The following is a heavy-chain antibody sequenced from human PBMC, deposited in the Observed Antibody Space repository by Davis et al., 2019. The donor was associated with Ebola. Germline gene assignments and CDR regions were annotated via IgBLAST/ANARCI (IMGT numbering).Heavy chain of an antibody. CDR3: ARRDRRYCTNGVCYSDVFDI. D-gene: IGHD2-8*01. Sequence: GESLKISCAASGFTFSSYGMHWVRQAPGKGLEWVAVIWYDGSNKYYADSVKGRFTISRDNSKNTLYLQMNSLRAEDTAVYYCARRDRRYCTNGVCYSDVFDIWGQGTMVTVSS. CDR1: GFTFSSYG. J-gene: IGHJ3*02. CDR2: IWYDGSNK. V-gene: IGHV3-33*01.